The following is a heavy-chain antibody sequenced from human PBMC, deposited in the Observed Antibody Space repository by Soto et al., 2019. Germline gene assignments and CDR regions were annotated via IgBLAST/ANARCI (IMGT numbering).Heavy chain of an antibody. D-gene: IGHD5-12*01. CDR1: GFTFSTYS. CDR2: VTTTSGTK. Sequence: GGSLRLSCAASGFTFSTYSMNWVRQAPGKGLEWVSYVTTTSGTKYYADSVKGRFTISRDNAKNSLYLQMNSLRNEDTAVYYCARDALLVATPFDIWGQGTPVTVSS. V-gene: IGHV3-48*02. CDR3: ARDALLVATPFDI. J-gene: IGHJ4*02.